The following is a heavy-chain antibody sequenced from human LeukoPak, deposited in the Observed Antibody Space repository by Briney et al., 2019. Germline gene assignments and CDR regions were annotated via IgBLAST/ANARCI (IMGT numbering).Heavy chain of an antibody. Sequence: GESLKTSCKGSGYSFTSYWIGWVRQMPGKGLEWMGIIYPGDSDTRYSPSFQGQVTISADKSISTAYLQWSSLKASDTAMYYCARHSVNPYQSTARTLGYFDYWGQGTLVTVSS. CDR2: IYPGDSDT. V-gene: IGHV5-51*01. J-gene: IGHJ4*02. D-gene: IGHD4-17*01. CDR1: GYSFTSYW. CDR3: ARHSVNPYQSTARTLGYFDY.